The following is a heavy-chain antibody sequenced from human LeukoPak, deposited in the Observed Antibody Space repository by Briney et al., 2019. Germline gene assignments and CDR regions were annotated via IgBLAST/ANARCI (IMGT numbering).Heavy chain of an antibody. V-gene: IGHV3-48*03. CDR3: ARNSPGSGGTIDY. Sequence: PGGSLRLSCAASGFTFSSYEMNWARQAPGKGLEWVSYISSSGSTIYYADSVKGRFTISRDNAKNSLYLQMNSLRAEDTAVYYCARNSPGSGGTIDYWGQGTLVTVSS. D-gene: IGHD2-15*01. CDR1: GFTFSSYE. CDR2: ISSSGSTI. J-gene: IGHJ4*02.